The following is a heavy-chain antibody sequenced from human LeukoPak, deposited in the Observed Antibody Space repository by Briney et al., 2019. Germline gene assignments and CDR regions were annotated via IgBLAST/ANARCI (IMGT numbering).Heavy chain of an antibody. CDR3: ASGRGYSYGSHI. V-gene: IGHV3-74*01. Sequence: GGALRLSCAASGFTFSSYWMHWVRQAPGKGLVWVSRINSDGSSTSYADSVKGRFTISRDNAKNTLYLQMNSLRAEDTAVYYCASGRGYSYGSHIWGQGTLVTVSS. D-gene: IGHD5-18*01. J-gene: IGHJ4*02. CDR1: GFTFSSYW. CDR2: INSDGSST.